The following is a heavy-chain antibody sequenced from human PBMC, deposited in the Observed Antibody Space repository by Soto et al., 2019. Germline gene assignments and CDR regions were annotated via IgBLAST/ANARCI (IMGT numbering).Heavy chain of an antibody. CDR2: TKYSGST. CDR3: ARHGITRSYYDAFDI. D-gene: IGHD1-26*01. J-gene: IGHJ3*02. V-gene: IGHV4-39*01. Sequence: SETLSLTCTISAGTISSSSGHWGGVRQPPGKGLERIANTKYSGSTFYNPSLNSPVNLSVDTSKNQVALKLSSVTAAEPAVYYCARHGITRSYYDAFDIWGQVTMVTVSS. CDR1: AGTISSSSGH.